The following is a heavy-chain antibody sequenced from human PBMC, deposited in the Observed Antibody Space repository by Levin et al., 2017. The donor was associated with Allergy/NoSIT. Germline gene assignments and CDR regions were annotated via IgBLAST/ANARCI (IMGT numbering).Heavy chain of an antibody. J-gene: IGHJ3*02. CDR2: IYYSGST. D-gene: IGHD3-10*01. CDR3: ARRKLLWFGELLRKTNHDAFDS. Sequence: PSETLSLTCTVSGGSISSGGYYWSWIRQHPGKGLEWIGYIYYSGSTYYNPSLKSRVTISVDTSKNQFSLKLSSVTAADTAVYYCARRKLLWFGELLRKTNHDAFDSWGQGTMVTVSS. CDR1: GGSISSGGYY. V-gene: IGHV4-31*03.